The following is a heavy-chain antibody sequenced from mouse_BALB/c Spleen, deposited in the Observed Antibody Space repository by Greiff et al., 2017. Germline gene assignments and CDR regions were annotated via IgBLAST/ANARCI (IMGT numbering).Heavy chain of an antibody. CDR2: INSNGGST. J-gene: IGHJ1*01. V-gene: IGHV5-6-2*01. Sequence: EVKVEESGGGLVKLGGSLKLSCAASGFTFSSYYMSWVRQTPEKRLELVAAINSNGGSTYYPDTVKGRFTISRDNAKNTLYLQMSSLKSEDTALYYCARYYGSSWYFDVWGAGTTVTVSS. CDR3: ARYYGSSWYFDV. CDR1: GFTFSSYY. D-gene: IGHD1-1*01.